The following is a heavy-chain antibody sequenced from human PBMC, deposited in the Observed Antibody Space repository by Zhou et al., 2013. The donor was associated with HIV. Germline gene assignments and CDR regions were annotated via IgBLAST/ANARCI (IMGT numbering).Heavy chain of an antibody. D-gene: IGHD1-20*01. CDR2: ILPNTDAT. V-gene: IGHV1-2*02. CDR1: GYSFSAYY. J-gene: IGHJ4*02. CDR3: ASYGPGYNWMYS. Sequence: QGHLVQSGPEVKSPGASVKVSCKASGYSFSAYYMHWVRQAPGQGLEWMGWILPNTDATKYAPRFQGRVTMTRDTSISTIYMELRGLRSDDTALYFCASYGPGYNWMYSWGQGTLVTVSS.